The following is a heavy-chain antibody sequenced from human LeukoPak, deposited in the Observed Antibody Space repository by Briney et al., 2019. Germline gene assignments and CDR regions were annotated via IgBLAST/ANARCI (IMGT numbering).Heavy chain of an antibody. Sequence: PGGSLRLSCAASGFTVSSNYMSWVRQAPGKGLEWVSVIYSGGSTYYADSVKGRFTISRDNSKNTLYLQMNSLRAEDTAVYYCAKDWGDYYGSGSYYYYYYMDVWGKGTTVTVSS. V-gene: IGHV3-53*01. CDR2: IYSGGST. CDR3: AKDWGDYYGSGSYYYYYYMDV. J-gene: IGHJ6*03. CDR1: GFTVSSNY. D-gene: IGHD3-10*01.